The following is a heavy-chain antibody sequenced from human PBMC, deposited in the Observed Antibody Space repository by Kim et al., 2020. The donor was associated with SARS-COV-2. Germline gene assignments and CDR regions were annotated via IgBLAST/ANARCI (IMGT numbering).Heavy chain of an antibody. Sequence: SVKVSCKASGGTFSSYAISWVRQAPGQGLEWMGGIIPIFGTANYAQKFQGRVTITADESTSTAYMELSSLRSEDTAVYYCARSKGWFGESIINYYYYYGMDVWGQGTTVTVSS. J-gene: IGHJ6*02. V-gene: IGHV1-69*13. CDR1: GGTFSSYA. CDR3: ARSKGWFGESIINYYYYYGMDV. CDR2: IIPIFGTA. D-gene: IGHD3-10*01.